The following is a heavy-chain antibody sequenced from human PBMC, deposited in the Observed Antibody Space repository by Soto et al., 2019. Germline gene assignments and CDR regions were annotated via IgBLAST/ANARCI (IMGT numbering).Heavy chain of an antibody. V-gene: IGHV1-58*01. Sequence: SVKVSCKASGFTFTSSAVQWVRQARGQRLEWIGWIVVGSGNTNYAQKFQERVTITRDMSTSTAYMELSSLRSEDTAVYYCAADRGYSSSSGDYWGQGTLVTVSS. CDR3: AADRGYSSSSGDY. CDR2: IVVGSGNT. CDR1: GFTFTSSA. J-gene: IGHJ4*02. D-gene: IGHD6-6*01.